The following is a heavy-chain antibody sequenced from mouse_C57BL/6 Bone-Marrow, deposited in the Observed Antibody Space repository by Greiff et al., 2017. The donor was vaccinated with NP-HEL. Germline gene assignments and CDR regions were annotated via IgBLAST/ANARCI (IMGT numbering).Heavy chain of an antibody. D-gene: IGHD1-1*01. CDR1: GYTFTSYG. CDR3: AREDLGTVRAY. J-gene: IGHJ3*01. CDR2: IYPRSGNT. Sequence: QVQLQQSGAELARPGASVKLSCKASGYTFTSYGISWVKQSTGQGLEWIGEIYPRSGNTYYNEKFKGKATLTADKSSSTAYMELRSLTSEDSAVYFCAREDLGTVRAYWGQGTLVTVSA. V-gene: IGHV1-81*01.